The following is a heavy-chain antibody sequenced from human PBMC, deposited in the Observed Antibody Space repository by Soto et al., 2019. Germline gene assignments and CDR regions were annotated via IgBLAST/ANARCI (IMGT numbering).Heavy chain of an antibody. D-gene: IGHD3-16*02. CDR1: GGTFSSYA. CDR3: ARSFSERMRLRAFDI. CDR2: IIPIFGTA. V-gene: IGHV1-69*06. J-gene: IGHJ3*02. Sequence: QVQLVQSGAEVKKPGSSVKVSCKASGGTFSSYAISWVRQAPGQGLECMGGIIPIFGTANYAQMFQGRVTITADKSTSIGDMELSSLRSEDTAVYYCARSFSERMRLRAFDIWGQGTMVTVSS.